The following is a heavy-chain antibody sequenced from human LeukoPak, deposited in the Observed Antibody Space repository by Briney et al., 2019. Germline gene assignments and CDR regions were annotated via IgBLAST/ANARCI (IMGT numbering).Heavy chain of an antibody. CDR1: GFTFSSYW. J-gene: IGHJ5*02. Sequence: GGSLRLSCAASGFTFSSYWMHWVRQAPGKGLVWVSRINSDGSSTSYADSVKGRFTISRDNAKNSLYLQMTSLRAEDTAVYYCASMISNGEEVADWFDPWGQGTLVTVSS. CDR3: ASMISNGEEVADWFDP. D-gene: IGHD4-11*01. V-gene: IGHV3-74*01. CDR2: INSDGSST.